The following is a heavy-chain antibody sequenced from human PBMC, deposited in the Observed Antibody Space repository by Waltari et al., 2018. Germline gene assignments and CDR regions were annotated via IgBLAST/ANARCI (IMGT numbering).Heavy chain of an antibody. CDR1: GLTFGHYA. V-gene: IGHV3-30*15. CDR2: ISSDSVSK. Sequence: VESGGGVVQPGTSLRLSCTVSGLTFGHYAMHWVRQAPGKGLEWLAIISSDSVSKFYAESVNGRFTISRDNSKNTMYLEMSALTLEDTAVYYCAGPWGYYSDDGHYLDYWGPGTQVFVSP. J-gene: IGHJ4*02. CDR3: AGPWGYYSDDGHYLDY. D-gene: IGHD3-22*01.